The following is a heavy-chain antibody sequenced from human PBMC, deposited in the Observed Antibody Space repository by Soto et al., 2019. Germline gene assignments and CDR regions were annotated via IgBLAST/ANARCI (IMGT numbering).Heavy chain of an antibody. D-gene: IGHD2-2*03. Sequence: EVQVLESGGGLVQPGGSLRLSCAATGFTFSDFAMSWVRQAPGKGLEWVSRIYGGGNGPHYADSVKGRVTISRDNSKNTLYLPMDSLRAEGTAVYYCAKMEGMDPWAYSFDYWGQGTLVTVSS. CDR2: IYGGGNGP. V-gene: IGHV3-23*01. J-gene: IGHJ4*02. CDR3: AKMEGMDPWAYSFDY. CDR1: GFTFSDFA.